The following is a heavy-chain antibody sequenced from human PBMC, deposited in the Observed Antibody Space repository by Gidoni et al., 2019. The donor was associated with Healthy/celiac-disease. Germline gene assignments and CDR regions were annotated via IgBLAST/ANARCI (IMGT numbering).Heavy chain of an antibody. CDR2: ISSSSSYT. V-gene: IGHV3-11*06. Sequence: QVQLVEAGGGLVKPGGSLRLYCAASGFTFSDYYMSWIRQAPGKGLEWVSYISSSSSYTNYADSVKGRFTISRDNAKNSLYLQMNSLRAEDTAVYYCARATAALFFDYWGQGTLVTVSS. D-gene: IGHD6-13*01. CDR1: GFTFSDYY. J-gene: IGHJ4*02. CDR3: ARATAALFFDY.